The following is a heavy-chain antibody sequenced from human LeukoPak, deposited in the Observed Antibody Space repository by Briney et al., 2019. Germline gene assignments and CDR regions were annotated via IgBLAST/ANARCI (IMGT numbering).Heavy chain of an antibody. CDR3: ARASNSDY. V-gene: IGHV1-18*01. CDR2: ISAYSGNT. J-gene: IGHJ4*02. Sequence: PGESLKISCKASGYTFTSYGISWVRQAPGQGLEWMGWISAYSGNTNYAQKLQGRVTMTTDTSTSTAYMELRSLRSDDTAVYYCARASNSDYWGQGTLVTVSS. D-gene: IGHD4-23*01. CDR1: GYTFTSYG.